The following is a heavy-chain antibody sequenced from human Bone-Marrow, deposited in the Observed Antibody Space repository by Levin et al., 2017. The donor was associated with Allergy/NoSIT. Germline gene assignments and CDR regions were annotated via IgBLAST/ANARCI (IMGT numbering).Heavy chain of an antibody. J-gene: IGHJ6*02. CDR3: ARDFRGGSSNWYGGGYYYGMDV. CDR1: GGSISSHY. D-gene: IGHD6-13*01. V-gene: IGHV4-59*11. Sequence: PSETLSLTCTVSGGSISSHYWNWIRQPPGKGLEWIGYIYYSGSTNYNPSLKSRVTISVDTSKNQFSLKLRSVTAADTAVCYCARDFRGGSSNWYGGGYYYGMDVWGQGTTATVSS. CDR2: IYYSGST.